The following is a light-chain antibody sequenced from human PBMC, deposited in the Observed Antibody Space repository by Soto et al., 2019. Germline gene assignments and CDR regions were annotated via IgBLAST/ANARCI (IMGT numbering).Light chain of an antibody. CDR3: CSYAGSGEYVV. J-gene: IGLJ2*01. Sequence: QSALTQPASVSGSPGQSVTISCTGTSSDVGSYNLVSWYQQYPGKAPKLIIYEGGKRPSGVSHRFSGSKSGNTASLTVSGLQSEDEAEYHCCSYAGSGEYVVFGGGTQLTVL. CDR2: EGG. CDR1: SSDVGSYNL. V-gene: IGLV2-23*01.